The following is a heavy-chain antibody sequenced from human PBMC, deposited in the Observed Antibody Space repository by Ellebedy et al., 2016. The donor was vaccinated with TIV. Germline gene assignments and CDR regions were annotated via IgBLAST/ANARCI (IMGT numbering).Heavy chain of an antibody. CDR3: SRWRRTTTTGDDS. D-gene: IGHD5-24*01. Sequence: SETLSLXXTVSGASISTDSYFWVWVRQPPGKGLEWIGSIYYGGTSSYDPSLRSRATISMATSKNQFSLKLTSVTAADTAVYYCSRWRRTTTTGDDSWGQGTLVTVSS. V-gene: IGHV4-39*01. J-gene: IGHJ4*02. CDR2: IYYGGTS. CDR1: GASISTDSYF.